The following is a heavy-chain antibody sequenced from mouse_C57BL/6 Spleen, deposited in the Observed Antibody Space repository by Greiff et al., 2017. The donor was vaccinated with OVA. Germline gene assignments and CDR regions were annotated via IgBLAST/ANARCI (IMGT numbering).Heavy chain of an antibody. CDR3: ARSCGYDVRYFDV. D-gene: IGHD2-2*01. CDR2: IYPGDGDT. J-gene: IGHJ1*03. V-gene: IGHV1-80*01. Sequence: QVQLQQSGAELVKPGASVKISCKASGYAFSSYWMNWVKQRPGKGLEWIGQIYPGDGDTNYNGKFKGKATLTADKSSSTAYMQLSSLTSEDSAVYFCARSCGYDVRYFDVWGTGTTVTVSS. CDR1: GYAFSSYW.